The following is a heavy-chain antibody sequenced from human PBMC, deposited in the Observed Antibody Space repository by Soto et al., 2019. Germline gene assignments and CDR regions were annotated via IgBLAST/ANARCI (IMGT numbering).Heavy chain of an antibody. D-gene: IGHD4-17*01. Sequence: SETLSLTCAVYGLSFSGYYWSGIRQPPGKGLEWIGETNHSGSTNYNPSLKSRVTISVDTSKNQFSLKLSSVTAADTAVYYCARNGDYGVYYFDYWGQGTLVTVSS. CDR2: TNHSGST. CDR1: GLSFSGYY. J-gene: IGHJ4*02. V-gene: IGHV4-34*01. CDR3: ARNGDYGVYYFDY.